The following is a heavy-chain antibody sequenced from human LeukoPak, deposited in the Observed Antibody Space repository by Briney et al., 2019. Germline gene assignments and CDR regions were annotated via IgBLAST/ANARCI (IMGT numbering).Heavy chain of an antibody. CDR1: GYTFTSYA. D-gene: IGHD3-10*01. Sequence: ASVKVSCKASGYTFTSYAMHWVRQAPGQRLEWMGWINAGNGNTKYSQKFQGRVTITRDTSASTAYMELSSLRSEDTAVYYCARPLNDYYGSGSSALGYWGQGTLVTVSS. J-gene: IGHJ4*02. V-gene: IGHV1-3*01. CDR2: INAGNGNT. CDR3: ARPLNDYYGSGSSALGY.